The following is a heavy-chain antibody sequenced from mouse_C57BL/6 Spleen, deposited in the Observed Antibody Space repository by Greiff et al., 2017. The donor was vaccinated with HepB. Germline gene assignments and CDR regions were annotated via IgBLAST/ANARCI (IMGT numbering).Heavy chain of an antibody. Sequence: QVQLQQPGAELVRPGSSVKLSCKASGYTFTSYWMDWVKQRPGQGLEWIGNIYPSDSETHYNQKFKDKATLTVDKASSTAYMQLSSLTSEDSAVYYCARGYAMDYWGQGTSVTVSA. CDR1: GYTFTSYW. CDR3: ARGYAMDY. CDR2: IYPSDSET. V-gene: IGHV1-61*01. J-gene: IGHJ4*01.